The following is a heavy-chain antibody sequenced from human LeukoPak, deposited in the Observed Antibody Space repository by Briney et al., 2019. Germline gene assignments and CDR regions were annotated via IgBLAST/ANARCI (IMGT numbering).Heavy chain of an antibody. CDR3: ARDRHLPDYYDSSGFDY. CDR2: INWNGGNT. J-gene: IGHJ4*02. D-gene: IGHD3-22*01. Sequence: TGGSLRHSCAASGFTFDDFAMSWVRQVPRKGLEWISGINWNGGNTDYADSVKGRFTISRDNAKNSLYLQMNSLRAEDTALYYCARDRHLPDYYDSSGFDYWGQGTLVTVSS. V-gene: IGHV3-20*04. CDR1: GFTFDDFA.